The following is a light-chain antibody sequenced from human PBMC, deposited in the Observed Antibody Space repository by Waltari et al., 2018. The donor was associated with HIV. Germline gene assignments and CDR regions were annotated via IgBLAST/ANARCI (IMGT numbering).Light chain of an antibody. Sequence: QSALTQPASVSGSLGQSITISCTGTSSDVGNYDLVSWYQQHPGKAPKIIIYEVNKRPPGASNRMSGSKSGNTASLTISGLQAEDEADYYCCSYSDRRIYVFGSGTGVSAL. CDR2: EVN. CDR3: CSYSDRRIYV. CDR1: SSDVGNYDL. V-gene: IGLV2-23*02. J-gene: IGLJ1*01.